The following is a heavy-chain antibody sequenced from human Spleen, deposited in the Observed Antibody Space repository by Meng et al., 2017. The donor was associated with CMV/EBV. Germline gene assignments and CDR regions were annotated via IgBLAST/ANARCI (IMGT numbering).Heavy chain of an antibody. J-gene: IGHJ4*02. CDR3: ARIPPSSSLDY. V-gene: IGHV4-4*02. D-gene: IGHD6-6*01. CDR2: ISPRGST. CDR1: PCSISRSHW. Sequence: LSYPFSPCSISRSHWWGWLRPPPGVGLEWLGKISPRGSTNYTPSLKSRVTISVDKSKNQFSLKLSSVTAADTAVYYCARIPPSSSLDYWGQGILVTVSS.